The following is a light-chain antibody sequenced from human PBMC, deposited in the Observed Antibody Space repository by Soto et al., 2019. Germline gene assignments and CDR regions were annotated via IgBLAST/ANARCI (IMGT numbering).Light chain of an antibody. CDR2: DAS. CDR1: QSISRT. V-gene: IGKV3D-15*01. Sequence: EIVLTQSPDTLSVSPGERATLSCRASQSISRTLAWYQQKSGQPPRLLIYDASTRATGFPAKFSGSGSGTEFTPTIRRLKSEDFAVYYCPQRSNWPRTFGQGTKVEIK. CDR3: PQRSNWPRT. J-gene: IGKJ1*01.